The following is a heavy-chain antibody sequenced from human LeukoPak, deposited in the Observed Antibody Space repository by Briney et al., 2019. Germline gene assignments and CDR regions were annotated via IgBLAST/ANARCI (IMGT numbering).Heavy chain of an antibody. V-gene: IGHV3-48*01. D-gene: IGHD2-2*01. Sequence: GGSLRLSCAASGFTFSSYSMNWVRQAPGKGLEWVSYISSSSTIYYADSVKGRFTISRDNAKNSLYLQMNSLRAEDTAVYYCASYQLLYDWGQGTLVTVSS. CDR2: ISSSSTI. CDR3: ASYQLLYD. J-gene: IGHJ4*02. CDR1: GFTFSSYS.